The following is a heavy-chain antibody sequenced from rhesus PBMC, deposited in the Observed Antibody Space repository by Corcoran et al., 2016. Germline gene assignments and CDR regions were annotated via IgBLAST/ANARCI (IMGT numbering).Heavy chain of an antibody. CDR3: ASGYRRNLRDY. J-gene: IGHJ4*01. V-gene: IGHV4-169*02. Sequence: QLQLQESGPGLVKPSETLSVTCAVSGGSISRSYWSWIRQAPGKGLEWIGYIYGSGSSTNYNPTLKRRGTRSVDTSKNQLSLKLSAGTTSETAVYYGASGYRRNLRDYWGQGGLVTVSS. CDR2: IYGSGSST. D-gene: IGHD1-1-1*01. CDR1: GGSISRSY.